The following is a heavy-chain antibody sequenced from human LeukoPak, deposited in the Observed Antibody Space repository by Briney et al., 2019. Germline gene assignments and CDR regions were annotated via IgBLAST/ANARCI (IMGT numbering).Heavy chain of an antibody. D-gene: IGHD4-17*01. Sequence: ASVKVSCKASGYTFTSYDINWVRQATGQGLEWMGWMNPNSGNTGYARKFQGRVTITRNTSISTAYMELSSLRSEDTAVYYCARGIRDYGDYYVWDIAYRYYYYYMDVWGKGTTVTVSS. CDR3: ARGIRDYGDYYVWDIAYRYYYYYMDV. CDR1: GYTFTSYD. V-gene: IGHV1-8*03. J-gene: IGHJ6*03. CDR2: MNPNSGNT.